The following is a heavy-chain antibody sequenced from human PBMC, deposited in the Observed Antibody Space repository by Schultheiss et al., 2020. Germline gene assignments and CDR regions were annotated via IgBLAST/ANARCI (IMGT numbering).Heavy chain of an antibody. CDR2: MNTNTANA. D-gene: IGHD2-21*02. CDR1: GYTFTGYD. Sequence: ASVTVSCKASGYTFTGYDINWVRQATGQGLEWMGWMNTNTANAGYAHKFQGRVTVTTDTSMSTAYMELRSLRSDDTAVYYCARDHGGLPYCGGDCFPNWFDPWGQGTLVTVSS. J-gene: IGHJ5*02. V-gene: IGHV1-8*01. CDR3: ARDHGGLPYCGGDCFPNWFDP.